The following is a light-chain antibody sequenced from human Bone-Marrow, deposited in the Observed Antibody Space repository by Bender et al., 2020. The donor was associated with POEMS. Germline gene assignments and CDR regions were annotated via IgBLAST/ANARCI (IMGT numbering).Light chain of an antibody. J-gene: IGLJ3*02. V-gene: IGLV3-21*01. CDR1: NIGSKG. CDR3: QSADSSGTHRV. Sequence: SDVLTQPPSVSVAPGKTARITCGGNNIGSKGVHWYQQRSGQAPVLLIYKDTERPSGIPERFSASVSGTTVTLTISGVQAEDEADYYCQSADSSGTHRVFGGGTKLTV. CDR2: KDT.